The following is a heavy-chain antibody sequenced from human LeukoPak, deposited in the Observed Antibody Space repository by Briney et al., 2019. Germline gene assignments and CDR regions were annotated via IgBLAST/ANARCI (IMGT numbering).Heavy chain of an antibody. V-gene: IGHV1-2*02. Sequence: ASVTVSCKASGYTFTGYYMHWVRQAPGQGLEWMGWINLNSGGTNYAQKFQGRVTMTRDTSISTAYMELSRLRSDDTAVYYCARATQIVVVTAILFDPWGQGTLVTVSS. J-gene: IGHJ5*02. CDR3: ARATQIVVVTAILFDP. CDR2: INLNSGGT. CDR1: GYTFTGYY. D-gene: IGHD2-21*02.